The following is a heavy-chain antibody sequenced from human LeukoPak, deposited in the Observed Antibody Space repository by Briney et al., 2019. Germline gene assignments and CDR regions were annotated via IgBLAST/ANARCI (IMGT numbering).Heavy chain of an antibody. V-gene: IGHV3-23*01. CDR3: VEDVVVIVAAKPGI. Sequence: GGSLRLSCAASGFSFSTYAMSWVRQAPGKGLEWVSSISSSGDSTYYADAVKGRFTISRDNSKNTLYLQMNSLRAENTAVYYCVEDVVVIVAAKPGIWGQGTLVAVSS. D-gene: IGHD2-15*01. CDR1: GFSFSTYA. J-gene: IGHJ1*01. CDR2: ISSSGDST.